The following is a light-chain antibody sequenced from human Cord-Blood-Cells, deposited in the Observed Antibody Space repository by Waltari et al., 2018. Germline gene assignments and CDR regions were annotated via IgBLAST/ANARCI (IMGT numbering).Light chain of an antibody. J-gene: IGLJ1*01. CDR1: SSNIGAGYD. CDR2: EHS. Sequence: QSVLTQPPSVSGAPGQRVTISCTGSSSNIGAGYDVHWYQQLPGTAPKLLIWEHSKGPYGVPDRFSGSKSGTSASLAITGLQAEDEADYYCQSYDSSLSGYVFGTGTKVTVL. V-gene: IGLV1-40*01. CDR3: QSYDSSLSGYV.